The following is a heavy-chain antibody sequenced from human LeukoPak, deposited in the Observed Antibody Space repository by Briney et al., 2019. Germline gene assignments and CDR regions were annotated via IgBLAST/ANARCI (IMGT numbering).Heavy chain of an antibody. Sequence: SETLSLTCTVSGGSISSSSYYWGWIRQPPGKGLEWIGSIYYSGSTYYNPSLKSRVTITVDTSKNQFSLKLSSVTAADTAVYYCQGNIPAFDIWGQGTMVTVSS. CDR2: IYYSGST. CDR3: QGNIPAFDI. V-gene: IGHV4-39*01. CDR1: GGSISSSSYY. D-gene: IGHD2/OR15-2a*01. J-gene: IGHJ3*02.